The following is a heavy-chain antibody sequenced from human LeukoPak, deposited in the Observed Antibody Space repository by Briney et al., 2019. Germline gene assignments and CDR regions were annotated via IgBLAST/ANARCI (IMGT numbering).Heavy chain of an antibody. D-gene: IGHD2-2*01. CDR3: ARYHGFKSHDYMDV. CDR2: IYYSGST. V-gene: IGHV4-39*07. J-gene: IGHJ6*03. CDR1: GGSISSSSYY. Sequence: SETLSLTCTVSGGSISSSSYYWGWIRQPPGKGLEWIGSIYYSGSTYYNPSLKSRVTISVDTSKNQFSLKLSSVTAADTAVYYCARYHGFKSHDYMDVWGKGTTVTVSS.